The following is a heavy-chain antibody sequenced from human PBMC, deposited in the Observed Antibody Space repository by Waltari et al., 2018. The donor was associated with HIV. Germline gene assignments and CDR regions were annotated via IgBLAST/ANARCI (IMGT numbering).Heavy chain of an antibody. CDR1: GFTFSSSG. J-gene: IGHJ3*02. CDR3: AKDFLGYYDSSGLGRIEI. CDR2: MSFDGSSN. D-gene: IGHD3-22*01. Sequence: QVQLVESGGGVVQPGRSLRLSCVASGFTFSSSGMHWVRQAPGEGLEWVAFMSFDGSSNYYADSLKGRFTISRDNSKNTLYLQMNSLRAEDTAVYYCAKDFLGYYDSSGLGRIEIWGQGTMVTVSS. V-gene: IGHV3-30*18.